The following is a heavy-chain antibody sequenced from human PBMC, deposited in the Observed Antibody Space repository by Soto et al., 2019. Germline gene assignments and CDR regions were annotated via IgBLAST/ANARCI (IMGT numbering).Heavy chain of an antibody. CDR3: ARGSRYYGGNAFDY. CDR2: IYWDDDK. V-gene: IGHV2-5*02. CDR1: GFSLSTHGVA. Sequence: QITLEESGPTLVKPTQTLTLTCTFSGFSLSTHGVAVAWIRQPPGKALEWLALIYWDDDKRYSPSLKSRLTITKDTSKNQVVLTMSNIDAVDTATYYCARGSRYYGGNAFDYWGQGTLVTVSS. J-gene: IGHJ4*02. D-gene: IGHD3-22*01.